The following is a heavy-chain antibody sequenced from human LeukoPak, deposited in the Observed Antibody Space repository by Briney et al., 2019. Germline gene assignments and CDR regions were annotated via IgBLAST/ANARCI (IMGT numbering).Heavy chain of an antibody. J-gene: IGHJ2*01. CDR2: IYYSGST. V-gene: IGHV4-59*01. Sequence: SETLSLTCTVSGGSISSYYWSWIRQPPGKGLEWIGYIYYSGSTNYNPSLKSRVTISVDTSKNQFSLNLSSVTAADTAVYYCTRDGVKSNGYTRDWYFDLWGRGTLVTVSS. D-gene: IGHD5-24*01. CDR3: TRDGVKSNGYTRDWYFDL. CDR1: GGSISSYY.